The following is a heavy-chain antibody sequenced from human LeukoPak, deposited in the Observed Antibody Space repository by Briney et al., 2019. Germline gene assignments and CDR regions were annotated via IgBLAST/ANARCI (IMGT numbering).Heavy chain of an antibody. D-gene: IGHD6-6*01. CDR3: AGHPQARPFDY. CDR2: IKPDGSKT. Sequence: GGSLRLSCAASGVIFRNYWMTWVRQAPGKGLEWVANIKPDGSKTNYVDSLKGRFTISRDNAKNSLYLQLNSLRVEDTAVYYCAGHPQARPFDYWGQGTLVPVSS. CDR1: GVIFRNYW. J-gene: IGHJ4*02. V-gene: IGHV3-7*01.